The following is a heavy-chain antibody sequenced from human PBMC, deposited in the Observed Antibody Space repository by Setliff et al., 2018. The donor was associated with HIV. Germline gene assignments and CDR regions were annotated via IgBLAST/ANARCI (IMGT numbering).Heavy chain of an antibody. V-gene: IGHV4-61*10. D-gene: IGHD3-22*01. CDR1: GGSISSGSYY. CDR3: ARGSYYDSSGHTLVDFQH. Sequence: SETLSLTCTVSGGSISSGSYYWSWIRQPAGKGLEWIGYIYYSGSTNYNPSLKSRVTISVDTSKNQFSLKLSSVTAADTAVYYCARGSYYDSSGHTLVDFQHWGQGTLVTVSS. J-gene: IGHJ1*01. CDR2: IYYSGST.